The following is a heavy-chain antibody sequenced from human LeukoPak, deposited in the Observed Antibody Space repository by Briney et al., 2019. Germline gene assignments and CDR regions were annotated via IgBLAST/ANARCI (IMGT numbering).Heavy chain of an antibody. D-gene: IGHD3-22*01. CDR3: ARGAAPYYYDSSGFFFDY. J-gene: IGHJ4*02. Sequence: ASVKVSCKASGYTFTSYGISWVRQAPGQGLEWMGWISAYNGNTNYAQKLQGRVTMTTDTSTSTAYMELSSLRSEDTAVYYCARGAAPYYYDSSGFFFDYWGQGTLVTVSS. CDR2: ISAYNGNT. V-gene: IGHV1-18*01. CDR1: GYTFTSYG.